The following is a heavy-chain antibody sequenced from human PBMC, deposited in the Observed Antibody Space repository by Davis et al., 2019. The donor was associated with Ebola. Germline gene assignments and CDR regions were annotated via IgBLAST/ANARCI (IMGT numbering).Heavy chain of an antibody. Sequence: PGGSLRLSCAASGFTFSSSWMTWVRQAPGKGLEWVANIKQDGSEKYCVDSVKGRFTISRDNAKNSLYLQMNSLRDEDTAVYYCARSLGGSSSDWFDPWGQGTLVTVSS. D-gene: IGHD6-13*01. J-gene: IGHJ5*02. V-gene: IGHV3-7*01. CDR1: GFTFSSSW. CDR3: ARSLGGSSSDWFDP. CDR2: IKQDGSEK.